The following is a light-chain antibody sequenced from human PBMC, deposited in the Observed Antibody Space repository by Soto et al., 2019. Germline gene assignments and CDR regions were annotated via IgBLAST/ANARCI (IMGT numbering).Light chain of an antibody. Sequence: QSALTQPASVSGSPGQSITISCTGTNNDVGHYNYVSWYQHHPGKAPKLMIYEVSKRPSGVPDRFSGSKSGNTASLTVSGLQAEDEADYYCSSYAGSNNVVFGGGTKVTVL. CDR3: SSYAGSNNVV. CDR1: NNDVGHYNY. J-gene: IGLJ2*01. V-gene: IGLV2-8*01. CDR2: EVS.